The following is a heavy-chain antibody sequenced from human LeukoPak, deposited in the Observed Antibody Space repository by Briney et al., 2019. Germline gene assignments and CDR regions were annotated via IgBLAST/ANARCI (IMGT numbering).Heavy chain of an antibody. J-gene: IGHJ4*02. CDR3: ARETGYYYGSGSLFDY. CDR1: GGSISRYY. V-gene: IGHV4-59*01. D-gene: IGHD3-10*01. CDR2: IYYSGST. Sequence: SETLSLTCTVSGGSISRYYWSWIRQPPGKGLEWSGYIYYSGSTNYNPSLKSRVTISVDTSKNQFCLKLSSVTAADTAVYYCARETGYYYGSGSLFDYWGQGTLVTVSS.